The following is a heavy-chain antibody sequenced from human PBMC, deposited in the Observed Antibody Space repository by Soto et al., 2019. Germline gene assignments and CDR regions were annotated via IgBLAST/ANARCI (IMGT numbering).Heavy chain of an antibody. J-gene: IGHJ3*02. CDR3: ARDHNRSYYYDSSGYYLAFDI. V-gene: IGHV3-11*01. CDR2: ISRIGSTI. D-gene: IGHD3-22*01. CDR1: GFTFSDYY. Sequence: GGSLRLSCAASGFTFSDYYMSWIRQAPGKGLEWVSYISRIGSTIYYADSVKGRFTISRDNAKNSLYVQMYRLRAEDTAVYYCARDHNRSYYYDSSGYYLAFDIWGQGTMVTVSS.